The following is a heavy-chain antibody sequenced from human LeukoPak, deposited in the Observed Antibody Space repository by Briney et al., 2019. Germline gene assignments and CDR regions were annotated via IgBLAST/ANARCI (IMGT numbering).Heavy chain of an antibody. Sequence: PGGSLRLSCAASGFTFSRYSMTWVRQPPGKGLEWVSSISASGSHIYYADSVKGRFSISRDSARNSVYVQMSSLRAEDTAVYYCARGPRFCSGGSCFGYYFDYWGQGALVTVSS. V-gene: IGHV3-21*01. J-gene: IGHJ4*02. D-gene: IGHD2-15*01. CDR2: ISASGSHI. CDR1: GFTFSRYS. CDR3: ARGPRFCSGGSCFGYYFDY.